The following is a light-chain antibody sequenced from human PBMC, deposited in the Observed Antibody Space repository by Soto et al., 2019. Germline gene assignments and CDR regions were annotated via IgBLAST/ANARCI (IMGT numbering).Light chain of an antibody. CDR3: AAWDDSLSGRV. V-gene: IGLV1-47*01. CDR2: RNN. CDR1: SSSIGSNF. J-gene: IGLJ2*01. Sequence: QYVLTQPPSASGTPGQRVTISCSGSSSSIGSNFVYWYQQLPGTAPELLIYRNNQRPSGVPDRFSGSKSGTSASLAISGLRSEDEADYYCAAWDDSLSGRVFGGGTKLTVL.